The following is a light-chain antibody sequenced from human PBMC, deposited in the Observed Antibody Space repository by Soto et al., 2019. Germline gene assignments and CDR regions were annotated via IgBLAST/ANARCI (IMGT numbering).Light chain of an antibody. CDR2: AAS. CDR3: QKSYSSPVT. Sequence: DIQMTQSPSSLSASVGDRVTITCRASQSISTYLNGYQQKPGRVPQVLIYAASSLQGGGPSRFSCSGSGTDFTLTISTLQPEDFATYYCQKSYSSPVTFGGGTKVEIK. J-gene: IGKJ4*01. V-gene: IGKV1-39*01. CDR1: QSISTY.